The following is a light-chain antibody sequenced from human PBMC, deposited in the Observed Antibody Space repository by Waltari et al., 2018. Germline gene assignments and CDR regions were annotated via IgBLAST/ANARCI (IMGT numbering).Light chain of an antibody. CDR2: EVS. Sequence: QSALTQPASVSGSPGQSPTIYCSGTASQVSHYDFASRYQQHPGKAPHLIIYEVSHRPSGISNRFSASKSGNTASLTISGLQAEDEADYDCSSYTTSSAPGVFGTGTRVTVL. V-gene: IGLV2-14*01. CDR1: ASQVSHYDF. J-gene: IGLJ1*01. CDR3: SSYTTSSAPGV.